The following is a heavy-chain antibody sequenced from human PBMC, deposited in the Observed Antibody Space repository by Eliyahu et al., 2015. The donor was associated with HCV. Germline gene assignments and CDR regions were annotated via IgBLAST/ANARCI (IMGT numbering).Heavy chain of an antibody. Sequence: EVQLVESGGGLVQPGGSLRLSCAASGFTFSSDSMNWVRQAPGEGVGWVSXISSSSSTIYYADSVKGRFTISRDNAKNSLYLQMNSLRAEDTAVYYCARSLHSSSPGPGGMDVWGQGTTVTVSS. J-gene: IGHJ6*02. D-gene: IGHD6-6*01. CDR3: ARSLHSSSPGPGGMDV. CDR1: GFTFSSDS. V-gene: IGHV3-48*01. CDR2: ISSSSSTI.